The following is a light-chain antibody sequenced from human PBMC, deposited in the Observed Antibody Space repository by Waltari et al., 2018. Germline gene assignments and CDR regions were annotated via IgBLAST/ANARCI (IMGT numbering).Light chain of an antibody. J-gene: IGLJ2*01. Sequence: QSALTQPPSASGTPGQRVTISCSGSNSNIGSNIVTWYQQLPGTAPKLLTYSNDHRPSGVPDRFSGSKSGTSASLAISGLQSEDEADYYCATWDDRLTGVVFGGGTKVTVL. CDR3: ATWDDRLTGVV. CDR1: NSNIGSNI. V-gene: IGLV1-44*01. CDR2: SND.